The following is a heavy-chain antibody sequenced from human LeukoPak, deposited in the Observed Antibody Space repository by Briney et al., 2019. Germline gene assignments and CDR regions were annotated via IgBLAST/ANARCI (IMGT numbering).Heavy chain of an antibody. J-gene: IGHJ4*02. V-gene: IGHV3-30*02. Sequence: PGGSLRLSCAASGFTFSSYGMHWVRQAPGKGLEWVAFIRYDGSNKYYADSVKGRFTISRDNSKNTLYLQMNSLRAEDTAVYYCAKAQGDSGYLGVFDYWGQETLVTVSS. CDR2: IRYDGSNK. CDR1: GFTFSSYG. D-gene: IGHD5-12*01. CDR3: AKAQGDSGYLGVFDY.